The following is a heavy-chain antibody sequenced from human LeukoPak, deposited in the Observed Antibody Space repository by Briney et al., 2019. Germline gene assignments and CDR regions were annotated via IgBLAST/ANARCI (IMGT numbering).Heavy chain of an antibody. CDR3: ARAGGMATIRRWGLDY. D-gene: IGHD5-24*01. CDR2: INHSGSN. V-gene: IGHV4-34*01. J-gene: IGHJ4*02. Sequence: PSETLSLTCAVYGVSFSGYYLSWIRQPPGKGLEWIGEINHSGSNNYNPSLKSRVTISVDTSKNQFSLKLSSVTAADTAVYYCARAGGMATIRRWGLDYWGQGTLVTVSS. CDR1: GVSFSGYY.